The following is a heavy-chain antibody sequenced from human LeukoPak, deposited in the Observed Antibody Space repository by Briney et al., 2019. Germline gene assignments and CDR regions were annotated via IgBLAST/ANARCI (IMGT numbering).Heavy chain of an antibody. Sequence: GGSLSLSCAASGFTFDDYAMHWVRQAPGEGLEWVSLISWDGGSTYYADSVKGRFTISRDNSKNSLYLQMNSLRAEDTALYYCAKGRYDWFWGFDYWGQGTLVTVSS. D-gene: IGHD5-12*01. CDR3: AKGRYDWFWGFDY. CDR2: ISWDGGST. CDR1: GFTFDDYA. V-gene: IGHV3-43D*03. J-gene: IGHJ4*02.